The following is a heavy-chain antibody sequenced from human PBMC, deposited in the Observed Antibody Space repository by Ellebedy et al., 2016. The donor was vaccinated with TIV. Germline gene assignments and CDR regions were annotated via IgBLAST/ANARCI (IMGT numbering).Heavy chain of an antibody. CDR1: GGSISSSNW. J-gene: IGHJ6*02. CDR3: ARQRYKWLVRHYYYGMDV. Sequence: MPSDTLSLTCAVSGGSISSSNWWSWVRQPPGKGLVWIGEIYHSGSTNYNPSLKSRVTISVDKSKNQFSLKLSSVTGADTAVYYCARQRYKWLVRHYYYGMDVWGQGTTVTVSS. V-gene: IGHV4-4*02. CDR2: IYHSGST. D-gene: IGHD6-19*01.